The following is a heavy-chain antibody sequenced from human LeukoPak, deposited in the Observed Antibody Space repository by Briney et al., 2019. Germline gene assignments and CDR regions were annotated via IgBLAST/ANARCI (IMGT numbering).Heavy chain of an antibody. Sequence: SETLSFTCTVSGGSTNSTNCYWGWIRQPPGKGLEWIGSIYYSGSTYYSPSLKSRVTMSVDTSKNQFSLKLSSVTAVDTAVYYCARRERHWANFDPWGRGTLVTVSS. V-gene: IGHV4-39*07. CDR3: ARRERHWANFDP. D-gene: IGHD4/OR15-4a*01. CDR2: IYYSGST. CDR1: GGSTNSTNCY. J-gene: IGHJ5*02.